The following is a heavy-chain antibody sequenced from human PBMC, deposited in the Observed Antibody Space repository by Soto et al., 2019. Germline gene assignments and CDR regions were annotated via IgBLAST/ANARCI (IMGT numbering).Heavy chain of an antibody. CDR2: ISGSGGST. J-gene: IGHJ6*02. V-gene: IGHV3-23*01. D-gene: IGHD6-13*01. CDR3: AKGGQQLVLFSFDDYGMED. Sequence: GGSLRLSCAASGFTFSSYAMSWVRQAPGKGLEWVSAISGSGGSTYYADSVKGRFTISRDNSKNTLYLQMNSLRAEDTAVYYCAKGGQQLVLFSFDDYGMEDCVPGSPAT. CDR1: GFTFSSYA.